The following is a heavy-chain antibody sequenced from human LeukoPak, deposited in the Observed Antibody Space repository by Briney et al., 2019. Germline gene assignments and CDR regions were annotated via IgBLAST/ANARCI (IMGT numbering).Heavy chain of an antibody. CDR1: GFTFTSSA. CDR3: AADPSGDYMGDY. J-gene: IGHJ4*02. V-gene: IGHV1-58*01. D-gene: IGHD3-10*01. Sequence: SVKVSCKASGFTFTSSAVQWVRQARGQRLEWIGWIVVGSGNTNYAQKFQERVTITRDTSTSTAYMELSSLRSEDTAVYYCAADPSGDYMGDYWGQGTLVTVSS. CDR2: IVVGSGNT.